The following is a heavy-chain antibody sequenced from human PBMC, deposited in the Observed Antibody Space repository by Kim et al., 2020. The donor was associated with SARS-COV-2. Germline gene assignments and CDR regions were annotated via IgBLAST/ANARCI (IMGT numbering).Heavy chain of an antibody. V-gene: IGHV7-4-1*02. J-gene: IGHJ4*02. Sequence: ASVKVSCKTSGYTFTDNGVTWVRQAPGQGLQWMGWIVTETGNPIYAQGFRGRFVFSLDTSVSTAYLQVNNLRPEDTAIYYCARNIGAMLTTTDFWGQGALVTVSS. D-gene: IGHD2-2*01. CDR2: IVTETGNP. CDR3: ARNIGAMLTTTDF. CDR1: GYTFTDNG.